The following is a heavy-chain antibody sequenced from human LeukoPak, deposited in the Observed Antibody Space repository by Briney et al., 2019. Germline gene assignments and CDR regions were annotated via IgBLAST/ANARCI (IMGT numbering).Heavy chain of an antibody. D-gene: IGHD3-3*01. Sequence: SETLSLTCTVSGGSISSGNYYWSWIRQPAGKGLEWIGRIYTSGSTNYNPSLKSRVTMSVDTSKNQFSLKLSSVTAADTAVYYCAGAYYDFWSAHSGMDVWGKGTTVTVSS. J-gene: IGHJ6*04. V-gene: IGHV4-61*02. CDR3: AGAYYDFWSAHSGMDV. CDR1: GGSISSGNYY. CDR2: IYTSGST.